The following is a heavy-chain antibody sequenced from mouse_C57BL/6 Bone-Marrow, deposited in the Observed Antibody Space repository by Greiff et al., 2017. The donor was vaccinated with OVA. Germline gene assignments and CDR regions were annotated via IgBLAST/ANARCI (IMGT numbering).Heavy chain of an antibody. CDR1: YTFSRRVH. D-gene: IGHD1-1*01. CDR3: SEDSAVYYCVYYYGSVFAV. V-gene: IGHV1-87*01. Sequence: QVQLQQSGPELARPWASVKISCQAFYTFSRRVHFAIRDTNYWMQWVKQRPGQGLEWLGALYPGNGDTSYNQKFKGKATLTADTSSSTAYMQLSSLTSEDSAVYYCVYYYGSVFAVWGQGTLVTVSA. CDR2: GQGLEWLG. J-gene: IGHJ3*01.